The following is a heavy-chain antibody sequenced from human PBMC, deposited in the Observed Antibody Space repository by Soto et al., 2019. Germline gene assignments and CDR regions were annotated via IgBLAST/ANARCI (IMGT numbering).Heavy chain of an antibody. D-gene: IGHD5-12*01. CDR1: GYTFFTYD. V-gene: IGHV1-18*01. J-gene: IGHJ5*02. Sequence: QVHLVQSGVEVKTPGASVRVSCQASGYTFFTYDISWVRQAPGQGLEWMGWISTYSGDSKYAQKFQGRVTLTTDTSTTTAQLQLRRLRSEAPAVYYCARHHGPTTSENWFDPWGQGTLVTVSS. CDR3: ARHHGPTTSENWFDP. CDR2: ISTYSGDS.